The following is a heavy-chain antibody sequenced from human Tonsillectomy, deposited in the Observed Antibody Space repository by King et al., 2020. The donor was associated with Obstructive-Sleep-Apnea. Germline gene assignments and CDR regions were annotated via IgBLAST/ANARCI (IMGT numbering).Heavy chain of an antibody. J-gene: IGHJ6*02. CDR2: SYRGGVT. V-gene: IGHV3-66*01. CDR3: ARDSPLITGGLYYYGMDV. D-gene: IGHD3-16*01. Sequence: VQLVESGGGLVQPGGSLRLSFAASGFTVSSNYMSWVRPAPGKWLGWVSVSYRGGVTSYDDSVKGRFTISRDKSKNTRYLQMNSLGVEDTAVYFCARDSPLITGGLYYYGMDVWGQGTTVTVSS. CDR1: GFTVSSNY.